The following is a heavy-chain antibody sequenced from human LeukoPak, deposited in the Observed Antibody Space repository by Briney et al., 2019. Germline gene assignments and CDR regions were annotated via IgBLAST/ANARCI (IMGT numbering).Heavy chain of an antibody. CDR2: IRYDGSNK. J-gene: IGHJ4*02. D-gene: IGHD3-22*01. CDR3: AKDYYDSSDQAIDY. CDR1: GFTFSSYG. Sequence: GGSLRLSCAASGFTFSSYGMHWVRQAPGKGLEWVAFIRYDGSNKYYADSVKGRFTISRDNSKNTLYLQMNSLRAEDTAVYYCAKDYYDSSDQAIDYWGQGTLVTVSS. V-gene: IGHV3-30*02.